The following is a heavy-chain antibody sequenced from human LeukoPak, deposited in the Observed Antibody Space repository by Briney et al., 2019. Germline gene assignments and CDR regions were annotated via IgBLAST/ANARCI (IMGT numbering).Heavy chain of an antibody. J-gene: IGHJ4*02. D-gene: IGHD6-13*01. V-gene: IGHV1-2*02. CDR1: GYTFTSYG. CDR3: ARVGRSSSWYGDNFDY. CDR2: INPNSGGT. Sequence: ASVKVSCKASGYTFTSYGISWVRQAPGQGLEWMGWINPNSGGTNYAQKFQGRVTMTRDTSISTAYMELSRLRSDDTAVYYCARVGRSSSWYGDNFDYWGQGTLVTVSS.